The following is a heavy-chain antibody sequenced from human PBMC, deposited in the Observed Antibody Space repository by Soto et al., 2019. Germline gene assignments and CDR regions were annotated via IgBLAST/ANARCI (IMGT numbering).Heavy chain of an antibody. J-gene: IGHJ4*02. CDR1: GGTFSSYT. CDR3: ARDGTYYYDSSRYSFDY. CDR2: IIPILGIA. Sequence: GASVKVSCKASGGTFSSYTISWVRQAPGQGLEWMGRIIPILGIANYAQKFQGRVTITADKSTSTAYMELSSLRSEDTAVYYCARDGTYYYDSSRYSFDYWGQGTLVTVSS. D-gene: IGHD3-22*01. V-gene: IGHV1-69*04.